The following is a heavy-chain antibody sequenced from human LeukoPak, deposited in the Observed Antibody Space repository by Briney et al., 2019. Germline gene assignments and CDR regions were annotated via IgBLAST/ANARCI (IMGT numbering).Heavy chain of an antibody. V-gene: IGHV3-23*01. J-gene: IGHJ4*02. CDR1: GFTFSSYA. CDR3: AKEVSGTWDPYFDY. D-gene: IGHD1-26*01. Sequence: PGGSLRLSCAASGFTFSSYAMSWVRQAPGKGLEWVSAISGSGGGTYYADSVQGRFTISRDNSENTLYLQMNSLRAEDTALYYCAKEVSGTWDPYFDYWGQGTLVTVSS. CDR2: ISGSGGGT.